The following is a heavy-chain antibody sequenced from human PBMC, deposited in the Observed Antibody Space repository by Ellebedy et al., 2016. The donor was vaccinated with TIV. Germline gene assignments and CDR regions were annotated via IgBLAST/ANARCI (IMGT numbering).Heavy chain of an antibody. J-gene: IGHJ4*02. V-gene: IGHV4-59*08. CDR1: GDSISTNY. Sequence: MPSETLSLTCTISGDSISTNYWSWIRQPPGKGLEWIGYILDNAITNYSTSLKNRVSMSVDTSKNRFSLSLNFVTAADTAVYYCARHNCGGDCGFDYWGQGTLVIVSS. CDR2: ILDNAIT. CDR3: ARHNCGGDCGFDY. D-gene: IGHD2-21*02.